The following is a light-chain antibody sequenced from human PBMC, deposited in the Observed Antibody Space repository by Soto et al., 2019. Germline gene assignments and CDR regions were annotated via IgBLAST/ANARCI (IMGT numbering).Light chain of an antibody. V-gene: IGKV2-28*01. Sequence: DIVMTQSPLSRPVTPGEPASISCRSSQSLLHSNGYNYLDWYLQKPGQSPQLLIYLGSNRASGVPDRFSGSGSGTDFTLKISRVEAEDVGVYYCMQALQTWTFGQGTKVDIK. CDR3: MQALQTWT. CDR1: QSLLHSNGYNY. J-gene: IGKJ1*01. CDR2: LGS.